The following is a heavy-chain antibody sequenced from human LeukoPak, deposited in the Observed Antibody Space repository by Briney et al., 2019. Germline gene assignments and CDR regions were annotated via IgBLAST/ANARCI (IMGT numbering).Heavy chain of an antibody. Sequence: GGSLRLSCAASGFTFSTYSMTWVRQAPGKGLEWISYISSSSNTIYYTNSVKGRFIVSRDNAKNSLYLRMNSLRAEDTAVYYCARDRPRYFEYWGQGTLVTVSP. CDR3: ARDRPRYFEY. J-gene: IGHJ4*02. CDR1: GFTFSTYS. CDR2: ISSSSNTI. V-gene: IGHV3-48*01.